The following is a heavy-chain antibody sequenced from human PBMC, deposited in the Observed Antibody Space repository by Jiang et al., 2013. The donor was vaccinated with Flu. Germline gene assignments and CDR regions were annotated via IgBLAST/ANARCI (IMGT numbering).Heavy chain of an antibody. V-gene: IGHV6-1*01. CDR3: ARNDRGALDV. D-gene: IGHD3-10*01. Sequence: QTLSLTCAISGDSVSSKSAAWNRIRQSPSRGLEWLGRTYYRSKWFNDYAVSVKSRISVSPDTSKNQFSLQLNSVTPEDTAVYYCARNDRGALDVWGQGTMVTVSS. CDR1: GDSVSSKSAA. CDR2: TYYRSKWFN. J-gene: IGHJ3*01.